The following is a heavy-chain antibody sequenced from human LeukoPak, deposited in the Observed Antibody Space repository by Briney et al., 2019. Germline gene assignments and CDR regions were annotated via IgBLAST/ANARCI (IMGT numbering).Heavy chain of an antibody. D-gene: IGHD3-10*01. V-gene: IGHV4-59*01. CDR2: IYYSGST. Sequence: PSETLSLTCTVSGVSISSYDLRWVRQPPGKGLEWIAYIYYSGSTNYNPSLTSRVTISVDTHKNQFCLKLMSVNAGDTAVYYCARRECLDYWGQGTLVTVSS. CDR1: GVSISSYD. CDR3: ARRECLDY. J-gene: IGHJ4*02.